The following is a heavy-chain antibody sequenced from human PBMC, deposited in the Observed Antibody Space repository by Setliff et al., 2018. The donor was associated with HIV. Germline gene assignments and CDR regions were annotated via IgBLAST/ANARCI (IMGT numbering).Heavy chain of an antibody. CDR3: ARTPSRGGFDY. Sequence: PSETLSLTCTVSGGSINSYFWSWIRQPPGKGLEWIAYIYYTGSTNYNPSLKSRVTISLDTSKNQFSLNVNSVTAADTAVYYCARTPSRGGFDYWGQGTPVTVSS. CDR2: IYYTGST. CDR1: GGSINSYF. V-gene: IGHV4-59*01. D-gene: IGHD3-16*01. J-gene: IGHJ4*02.